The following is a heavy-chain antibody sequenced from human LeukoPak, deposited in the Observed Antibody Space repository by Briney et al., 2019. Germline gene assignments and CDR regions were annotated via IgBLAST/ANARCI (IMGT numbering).Heavy chain of an antibody. D-gene: IGHD2-8*01. CDR2: ISLTGLT. CDR1: GGSISNTNW. Sequence: SETLSLTCGVSGGSISNTNWWSWVRQPPGQGLEWIGEISLTGLTHYNPSLESRVTVSLDKSRNQLSLNLTSVTAADTAVYYCSRENGAFSPFGYWGQGTLVTVLS. J-gene: IGHJ4*02. V-gene: IGHV4-4*02. CDR3: SRENGAFSPFGY.